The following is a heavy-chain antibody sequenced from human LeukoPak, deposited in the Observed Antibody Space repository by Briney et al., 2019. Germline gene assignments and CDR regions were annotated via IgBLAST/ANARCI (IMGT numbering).Heavy chain of an antibody. CDR1: GGTFSSYG. Sequence: SVKVSFKASGGTFSSYGISWVRQAPGQGLEWMGGTIPIFGTANYAQKFQGRVTITADESTSTAYMELSSLRSEDTAVYYCARDLGYCSGGSCSNYYYYYGMDVWGQGTTVTVSS. D-gene: IGHD2-15*01. J-gene: IGHJ6*02. CDR2: TIPIFGTA. V-gene: IGHV1-69*13. CDR3: ARDLGYCSGGSCSNYYYYYGMDV.